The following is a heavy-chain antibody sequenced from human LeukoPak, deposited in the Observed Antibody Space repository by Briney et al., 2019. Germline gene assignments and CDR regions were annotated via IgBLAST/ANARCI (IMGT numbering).Heavy chain of an antibody. Sequence: GGSLRLSCAASGFTFSNYWMSWVRQAPGKGLEWVANLKQDGSEEYYADSVEGRFTISRDNAKNSLYLQMNSLRAEDTAVYYCARGFDWLPNQPADYWGQGTLVTVSS. CDR1: GFTFSNYW. CDR2: LKQDGSEE. D-gene: IGHD3-9*01. V-gene: IGHV3-7*01. J-gene: IGHJ4*02. CDR3: ARGFDWLPNQPADY.